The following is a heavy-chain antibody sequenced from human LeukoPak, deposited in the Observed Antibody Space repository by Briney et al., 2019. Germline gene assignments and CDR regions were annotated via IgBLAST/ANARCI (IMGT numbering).Heavy chain of an antibody. CDR3: ARGPRRERPRNWFDP. Sequence: GSLRLSCAASGFTFSTYSLNWVRQAPGKGLEWIGEINHDGSTNYNPSLKSRVTISVDTSKNQFSLKVSSVTAADTAVYYCARGPRRERPRNWFDPGGEGTLVTVS. J-gene: IGHJ5*02. D-gene: IGHD6-6*01. CDR1: GFTFSTYS. V-gene: IGHV4-34*01. CDR2: INHDGST.